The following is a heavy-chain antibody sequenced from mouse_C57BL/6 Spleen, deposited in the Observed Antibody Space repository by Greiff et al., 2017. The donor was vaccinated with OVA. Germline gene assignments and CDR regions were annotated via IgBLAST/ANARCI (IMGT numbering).Heavy chain of an antibody. V-gene: IGHV1-69*01. CDR2: IDPSDSYT. Sequence: QVQLQQPGAELVMPGASVKLSCKASGYTFTSYWMHWVKQRPGQGLEWIGAIDPSDSYTNYNQTVQGKSTLTVDKSSSTSYMQLSILSSEHSAVYSCARTRSGRLRYWYFYVWGTVTMVTVSS. D-gene: IGHD2-2*01. J-gene: IGHJ1*03. CDR3: ARTRSGRLRYWYFYV. CDR1: GYTFTSYW.